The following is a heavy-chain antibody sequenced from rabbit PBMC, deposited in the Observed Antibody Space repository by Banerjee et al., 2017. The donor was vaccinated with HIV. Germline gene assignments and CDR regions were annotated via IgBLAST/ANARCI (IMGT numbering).Heavy chain of an antibody. CDR1: GLDFSSSYW. D-gene: IGHD4-1*01. J-gene: IGHJ4*01. CDR2: IDSGNSGNT. CDR3: ARDLAGVIGWNFDL. Sequence: QEQLEESGGDLVKPAGSLTLTCTASGLDFSSSYWMCWVRQAPGKGLEWIACIDSGNSGNTYYASWAKGRFTLSKTSSTTVTLQMTSLTAADTATYFCARDLAGVIGWNFDLWGQGTLVTVS. V-gene: IGHV1S45*01.